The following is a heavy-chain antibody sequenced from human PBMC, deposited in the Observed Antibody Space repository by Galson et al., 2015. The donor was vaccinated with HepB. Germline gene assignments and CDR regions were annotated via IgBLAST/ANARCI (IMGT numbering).Heavy chain of an antibody. D-gene: IGHD3-3*01. J-gene: IGHJ6*02. CDR3: ARGLIWGGPPYHYGLDV. V-gene: IGHV3-33*01. CDR1: GFIFTHYG. Sequence: SLRLSCAASGFIFTHYGMHWVRQAPGKGLEWAAVIWYDGSKKYYADSVKGRFTISRDNSKNTLYLQMNSLRAEDTAVYYCARGLIWGGPPYHYGLDVWGQGTTVTVSS. CDR2: IWYDGSKK.